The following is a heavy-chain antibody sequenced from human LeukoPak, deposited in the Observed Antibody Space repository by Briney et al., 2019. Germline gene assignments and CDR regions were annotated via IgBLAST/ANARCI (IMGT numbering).Heavy chain of an antibody. CDR1: GYTFTSYG. CDR2: IIPIFGTA. D-gene: IGHD4-23*01. J-gene: IGHJ4*02. V-gene: IGHV1-69*05. CDR3: ARDPVETMVVTPEGDY. Sequence: ASVKVSCKASGYTFTSYGISWVRQAPGQGLEWMGGIIPIFGTANYAQKFQGRVTITTDESTSTAYMELSSLRSEDTAVYYCARDPVETMVVTPEGDYWGQGTLVTVSS.